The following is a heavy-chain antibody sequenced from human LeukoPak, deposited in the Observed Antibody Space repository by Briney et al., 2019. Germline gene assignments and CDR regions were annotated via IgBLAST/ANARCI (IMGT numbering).Heavy chain of an antibody. D-gene: IGHD3-22*01. V-gene: IGHV3-30-3*01. CDR2: ISYDGSNK. CDR3: ARDVNYYYDSSGYPFY. J-gene: IGHJ4*02. Sequence: GGSLRLSCAASGFTFSSYAMSWVRQAPGKGLEWVAVISYDGSNKYYADSVKGRFTISRDNSKNTLYLQMNSLRAEDTAVYYCARDVNYYYDSSGYPFYWGQGTLVTVSS. CDR1: GFTFSSYA.